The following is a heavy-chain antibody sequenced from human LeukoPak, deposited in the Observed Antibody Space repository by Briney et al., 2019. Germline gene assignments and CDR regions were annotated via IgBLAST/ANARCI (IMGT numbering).Heavy chain of an antibody. D-gene: IGHD5-12*01. Sequence: GGSLRLSCAASGFTFSSYWMHWVRQAPGKGLVWVSSINSDGSSTSYADSVKGRFTISRDNAKNTLYLQMNSLRAEETTVSSCARDGSFDYWGQGTLVTVSS. CDR3: ARDGSFDY. CDR1: GFTFSSYW. CDR2: INSDGSST. J-gene: IGHJ4*02. V-gene: IGHV3-74*01.